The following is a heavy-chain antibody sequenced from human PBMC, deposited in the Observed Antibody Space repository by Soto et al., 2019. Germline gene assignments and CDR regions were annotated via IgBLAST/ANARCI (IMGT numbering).Heavy chain of an antibody. D-gene: IGHD3-16*01. CDR2: IYYSGST. CDR3: GGVARFGAFPPPPAIDY. CDR1: GGSISSGGYY. Sequence: QVQLQESGPGLVKPSQTLSLTCTVSGGSISSGGYYWSWVRQHPGKGLEWIGYIYYSGSTYYNPSPKSRVNIFIYTFRNRSSLEPGPVTGADTAVYYCGGVARFGAFPPPPAIDYWGQGTLVTVSS. J-gene: IGHJ4*02. V-gene: IGHV4-31*03.